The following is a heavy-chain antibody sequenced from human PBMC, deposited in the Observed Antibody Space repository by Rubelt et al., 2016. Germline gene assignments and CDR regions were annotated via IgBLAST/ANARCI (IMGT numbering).Heavy chain of an antibody. CDR2: INQAGSEE. J-gene: IGHJ4*02. CDR1: GFTFSTFS. D-gene: IGHD2-8*01. V-gene: IGHV3-7*03. CDR3: AGGRNGAL. Sequence: EVQLVESGGGLVQPGGSLRLSCAASGFTFSTFSMTWVRQAPGKGLEWVANINQAGSEEHYVGSVKGRFTISRDKHKNSLYLQMNNLSAEDTAVYYCAGGRNGALWGQGTLVIVSS.